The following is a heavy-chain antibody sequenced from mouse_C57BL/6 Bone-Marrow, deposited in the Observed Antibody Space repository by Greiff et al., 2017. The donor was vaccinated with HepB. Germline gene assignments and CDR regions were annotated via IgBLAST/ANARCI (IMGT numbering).Heavy chain of an antibody. CDR3: TKVLAAFDV. CDR2: ISSGSSTI. J-gene: IGHJ1*03. Sequence: EVQRVESGGGLVKPGGSLKLSCAASGFTFSDYGMHWVRQAPEKGLEWVAYISSGSSTIYYADTVKGRFTISRDNAKNTLYLQMSSLKSEDTAMYYCTKVLAAFDVWGTGTTVTVSS. V-gene: IGHV5-17*03. CDR1: GFTFSDYG. D-gene: IGHD1-3*01.